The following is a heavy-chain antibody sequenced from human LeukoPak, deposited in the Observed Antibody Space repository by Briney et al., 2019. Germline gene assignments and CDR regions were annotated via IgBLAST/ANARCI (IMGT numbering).Heavy chain of an antibody. CDR1: GFTFSGNR. CDR2: INGDGSST. J-gene: IGHJ4*02. V-gene: IGHV3-74*01. CDR3: ASFGGITVTGPYDFDY. Sequence: GGSLRLSCAASGFTFSGNRMNWVRQAPGKGLVWASRINGDGSSTSYADSVKGRFTISRDNARNTLYLQMNSLRAEDTAVYYCASFGGITVTGPYDFDYWGQGTVVTVSS. D-gene: IGHD1-20*01.